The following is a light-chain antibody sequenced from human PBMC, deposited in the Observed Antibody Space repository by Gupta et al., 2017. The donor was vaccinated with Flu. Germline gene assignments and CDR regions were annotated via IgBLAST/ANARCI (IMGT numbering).Light chain of an antibody. CDR2: GAS. V-gene: IGKV3-20*01. Sequence: GTLALSPGERATLSCRASQSVSSSYLAWYQQKSGQAPRLLIYGASSRATGIPDRFSGSGSGTDFTLTISRLEPEDFAVYYCQQYCSSPMTFGQGTKVEIK. J-gene: IGKJ1*01. CDR3: QQYCSSPMT. CDR1: QSVSSSY.